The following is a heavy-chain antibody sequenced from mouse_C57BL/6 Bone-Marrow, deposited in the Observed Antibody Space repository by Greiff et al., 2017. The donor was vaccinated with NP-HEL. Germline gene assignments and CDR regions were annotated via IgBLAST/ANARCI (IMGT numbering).Heavy chain of an antibody. CDR3: ARRDYGSSDWYYDV. V-gene: IGHV1-53*01. Sequence: QVQLQQPGTELVKPGASVKLSCKASGYTFTSYWMHWVKQRPGQGLEWIGNINPRNGGTNYNEKFKSKATLTVDKSSSTAYMQLSSLKSEDSAVYYCARRDYGSSDWYYDVWGTGTTVTVSS. CDR1: GYTFTSYW. CDR2: INPRNGGT. D-gene: IGHD1-1*01. J-gene: IGHJ1*03.